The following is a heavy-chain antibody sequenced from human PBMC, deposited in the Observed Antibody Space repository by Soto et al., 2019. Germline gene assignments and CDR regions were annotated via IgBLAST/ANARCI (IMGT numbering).Heavy chain of an antibody. CDR3: ARVLVNYYGSGSYRPFDY. Sequence: QVPLVQSGAEVKKPGSSVKVSCKASGGTFSSYAISWVRQGPGQGLEWMGGIIPIFGTANYAQKFQGRVTITADESTSTAYMELSSLRSEDTAVYYCARVLVNYYGSGSYRPFDYWGQGTLVTVSS. CDR1: GGTFSSYA. D-gene: IGHD3-10*01. J-gene: IGHJ4*02. V-gene: IGHV1-69*01. CDR2: IIPIFGTA.